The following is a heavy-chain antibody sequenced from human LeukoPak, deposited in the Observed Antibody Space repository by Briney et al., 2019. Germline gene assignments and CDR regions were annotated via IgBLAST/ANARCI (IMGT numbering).Heavy chain of an antibody. V-gene: IGHV1-69*06. CDR1: GGTFSSYA. J-gene: IGHJ4*02. CDR2: IIPIFGTA. CDR3: ARDLRSGTDDY. Sequence: SVKVSCKASGGTFSSYAISWVRQAPGQGLEWMGGIIPIFGTANYAQKFQGRVTITADKSTSTAYMELSSLRSDDTAVYYCARDLRSGTDDYWGQGTLVTVSS. D-gene: IGHD2-2*01.